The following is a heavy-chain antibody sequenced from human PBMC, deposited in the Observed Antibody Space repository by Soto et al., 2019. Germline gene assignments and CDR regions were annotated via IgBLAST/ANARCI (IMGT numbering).Heavy chain of an antibody. CDR1: GYTFTGYY. CDR3: ARGGIIAAQDYYYGMDV. J-gene: IGHJ6*02. Sequence: ASVKVSCKASGYTFTGYYMHWVRQAPGQGLEWMGWINPNSGGTNYAQKFQGWVTMTRDTSISTAYMELSRLRSDDTAVYYCARGGIIAAQDYYYGMDVWGQGTTVTASS. V-gene: IGHV1-2*04. CDR2: INPNSGGT. D-gene: IGHD6-13*01.